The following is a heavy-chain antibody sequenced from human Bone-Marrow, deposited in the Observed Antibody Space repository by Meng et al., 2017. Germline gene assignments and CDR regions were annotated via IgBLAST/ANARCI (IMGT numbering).Heavy chain of an antibody. CDR3: AKEEYSRVTMVRGAFGGGAFDI. CDR2: ISYDGSNK. Sequence: GGSLRLSCAASGFTFSSYAMHWVRQAPGKGLEWVAVISYDGSNKYYADSVKGRFTISRDNSKNTLYLQMNSLRAEDTAVYYCAKEEYSRVTMVRGAFGGGAFDIWGQGTMVTVSS. CDR1: GFTFSSYA. D-gene: IGHD3-10*01. V-gene: IGHV3-30*04. J-gene: IGHJ3*02.